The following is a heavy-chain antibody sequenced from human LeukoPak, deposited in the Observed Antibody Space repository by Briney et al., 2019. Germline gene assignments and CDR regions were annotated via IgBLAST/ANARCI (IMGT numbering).Heavy chain of an antibody. CDR1: GYTFTDYH. D-gene: IGHD7-27*01. Sequence: GASVKVSCKASGYTFTDYHLHWVRQAPGQGLEWMGIINPSGGSTSYAQKFQGRVTMTRDTSTSTVYMELSSLRSEDTDVYYCARESKRGTAPPLGYWGQGTLVTVSS. J-gene: IGHJ4*02. CDR2: INPSGGST. CDR3: ARESKRGTAPPLGY. V-gene: IGHV1-46*01.